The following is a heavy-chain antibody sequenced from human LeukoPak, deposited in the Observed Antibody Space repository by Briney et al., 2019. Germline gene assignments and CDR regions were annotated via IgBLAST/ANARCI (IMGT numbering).Heavy chain of an antibody. J-gene: IGHJ3*02. Sequence: ASVKVSCKVSGYTLTELSMHWVRQAPGKGLEWMGGFDPEDGETIYAQKLQGRVTMTTDTSTSTAYMELRSLRSDDTAVYYCARHPREHPDAFDIWGQGTMVTVSS. CDR3: ARHPREHPDAFDI. CDR1: GYTLTELS. V-gene: IGHV1-24*01. CDR2: FDPEDGET.